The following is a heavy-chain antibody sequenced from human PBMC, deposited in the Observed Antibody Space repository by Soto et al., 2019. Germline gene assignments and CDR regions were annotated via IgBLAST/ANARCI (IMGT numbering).Heavy chain of an antibody. D-gene: IGHD5-18*01. CDR1: CGSIISGDYY. CDR2: IYYSGST. J-gene: IGHJ4*02. CDR3: ARASQLWSQLFDY. V-gene: IGHV4-30-4*01. Sequence: PSETLSLTCTVSCGSIISGDYYWSWIRQPPGKGLEWIGYIYYSGSTYYNPSLKSRVTISVDTSKNQFSLKLSSVTAADTAVYYCARASQLWSQLFDYWGQGTLVTVSS.